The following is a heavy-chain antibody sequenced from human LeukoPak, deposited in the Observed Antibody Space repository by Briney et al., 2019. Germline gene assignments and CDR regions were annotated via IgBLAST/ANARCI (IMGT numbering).Heavy chain of an antibody. CDR3: AGAPAGGSDWLSPFDY. CDR2: IYYSGST. CDR1: GVSISSTTLY. J-gene: IGHJ4*02. Sequence: SETLSLTCTVPGVSISSTTLYWGWVRQSPGEGLEWIGTIYYSGSTYYNPSLKSRVTISVDTSKNQFSLRLTSVTAADTAIYYCAGAPAGGSDWLSPFDYWGQGTLVTVSS. V-gene: IGHV4-39*01. D-gene: IGHD3-9*01.